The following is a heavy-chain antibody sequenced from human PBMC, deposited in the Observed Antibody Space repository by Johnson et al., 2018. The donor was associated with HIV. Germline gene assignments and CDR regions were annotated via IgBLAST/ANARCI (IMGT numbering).Heavy chain of an antibody. D-gene: IGHD3-10*01. CDR1: GFTFDDYG. CDR3: AGPFGGLLYSPPDAFDI. J-gene: IGHJ3*02. CDR2: INWNAGST. Sequence: VQLVESGGGVVRPGGSLRLSCAASGFTFDDYGMSWVRQVPGKGLEWVSGINWNAGSTGYADSVKGRFTISRDNAKNSLYLQMHSLRAEDTAVYYCAGPFGGLLYSPPDAFDIWGQGTMVTVSS. V-gene: IGHV3-20*04.